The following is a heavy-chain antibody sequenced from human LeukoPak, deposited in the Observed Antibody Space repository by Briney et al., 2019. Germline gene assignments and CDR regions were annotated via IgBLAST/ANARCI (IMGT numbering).Heavy chain of an antibody. D-gene: IGHD1-26*01. J-gene: IGHJ4*02. V-gene: IGHV3-48*01. CDR3: ASSGNYYMGY. Sequence: PGGSLRLSCAASGFTFGNYNMSWVRQAPGQGLEWVSYISSGGSSIYYADSVKGRFTFSRDNAKNSLFLQMYSLRAEDTAVYYCASSGNYYMGYWGQGILVTVSS. CDR2: ISSGGSSI. CDR1: GFTFGNYN.